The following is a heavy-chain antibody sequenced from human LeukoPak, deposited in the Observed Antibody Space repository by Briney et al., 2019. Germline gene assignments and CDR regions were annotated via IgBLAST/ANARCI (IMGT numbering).Heavy chain of an antibody. Sequence: KAGGSLRLSCAASGFTFSSYAMSWIRQPPGKGLEWIGYIYYSGSTNYNPSLKSRVTISVDTSKNQFSLKLSSVTAADTAVYYCASRTVFYGMDVWGQGTTVTVSS. J-gene: IGHJ6*02. CDR3: ASRTVFYGMDV. D-gene: IGHD4-11*01. CDR2: IYYSGST. CDR1: GFTFSSYA. V-gene: IGHV4-59*01.